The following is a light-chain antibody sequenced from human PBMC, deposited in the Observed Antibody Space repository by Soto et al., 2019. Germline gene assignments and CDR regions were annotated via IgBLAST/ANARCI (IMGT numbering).Light chain of an antibody. J-gene: IGKJ4*01. CDR2: DAS. V-gene: IGKV3-11*01. Sequence: EIVLTQSPATLSLSPGERARLSCRASQSVSSYLAWYQQKPGQAPRLLIYDASNRATGIPARFSGSGSGTDFTLTISSLEPEDFAVYYCQQRSNWEGLTFGGGTKVEIK. CDR3: QQRSNWEGLT. CDR1: QSVSSY.